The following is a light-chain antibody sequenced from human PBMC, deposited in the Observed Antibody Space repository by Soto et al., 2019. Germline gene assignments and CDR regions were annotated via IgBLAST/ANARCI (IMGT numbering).Light chain of an antibody. J-gene: IGKJ2*01. CDR1: QSISSY. CDR2: AAS. CDR3: QRSYSTPI. V-gene: IGKV1-39*01. Sequence: DIQMTQSPSSLSASVGDRVTITCRASQSISSYLNWYQQKPGKAPKLLIYAASSLQSGVPSRFSGSGSGTDLTLTISSLQPEYFATYKCQRSYSTPIFGEGTKLRIK.